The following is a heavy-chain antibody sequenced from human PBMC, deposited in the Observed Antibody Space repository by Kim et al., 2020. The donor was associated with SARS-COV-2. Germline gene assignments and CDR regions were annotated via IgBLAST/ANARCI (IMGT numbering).Heavy chain of an antibody. D-gene: IGHD3-9*01. V-gene: IGHV1-69*04. Sequence: SVKVSCKASGGTFSSYAISWVRQAPGQGLEWMGRIIPILGIANYAQKFQGRVTITADKSTSTAYMELSSLRSEDTAVYYCARGLRYFDWLLAHVDYFDYWGQGTLVTVSS. CDR1: GGTFSSYA. J-gene: IGHJ4*02. CDR3: ARGLRYFDWLLAHVDYFDY. CDR2: IIPILGIA.